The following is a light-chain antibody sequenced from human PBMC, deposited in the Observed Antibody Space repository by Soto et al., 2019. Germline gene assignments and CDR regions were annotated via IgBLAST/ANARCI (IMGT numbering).Light chain of an antibody. CDR3: SSYGGYDNLI. Sequence: QPVLTQPPSASGSPGQSVTISCSGTSNDLGGFNYVSWYQQHPGKAPKLIIYEVTERPSGVPDRFSGSKSGNTASLTVSGLQAEDEADYYCSSYGGYDNLIFGGGTKVTVL. J-gene: IGLJ2*01. CDR1: SNDLGGFNY. CDR2: EVT. V-gene: IGLV2-8*01.